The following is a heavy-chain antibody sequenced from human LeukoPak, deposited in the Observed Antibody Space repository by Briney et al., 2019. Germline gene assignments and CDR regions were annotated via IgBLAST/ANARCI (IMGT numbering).Heavy chain of an antibody. D-gene: IGHD5-18*01. CDR1: GFTFTNAC. CDR3: TTGTWIQLWLADY. V-gene: IGHV3-15*01. Sequence: PGGSLRLSRKGSGFTFTNACMSWVRLAPGKGLECVGHIKSQTDGGTTDYAAPVKGRFTISRDDSKNTLYLQLNSLKTEDTAVYYCTTGTWIQLWLADYWGQGTLVTVSS. J-gene: IGHJ4*02. CDR2: IKSQTDGGTT.